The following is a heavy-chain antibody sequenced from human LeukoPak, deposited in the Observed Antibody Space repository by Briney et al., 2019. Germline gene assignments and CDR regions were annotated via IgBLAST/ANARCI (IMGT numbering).Heavy chain of an antibody. CDR1: GYTFTSYY. V-gene: IGHV1-46*01. Sequence: ASVKVSCKASGYTFTSYYMHWVRQAPGQGLEWMGIINPSGGSTSYAQKFQGRVTMTRDTSTSTVYMELSCLRSEDTAVYYCARSGVRYDSSGPFDYWGQGTLVTVSS. J-gene: IGHJ4*02. CDR3: ARSGVRYDSSGPFDY. D-gene: IGHD3-22*01. CDR2: INPSGGST.